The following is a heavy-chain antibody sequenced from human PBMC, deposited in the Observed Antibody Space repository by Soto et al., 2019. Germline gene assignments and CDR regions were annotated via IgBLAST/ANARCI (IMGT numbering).Heavy chain of an antibody. Sequence: GGSLRLSCAASGFTFSSYAMSWVRQAPGKGLEWVSAISGSGGSTYYADSVKGRFTISRDNSKNTLYLQMNSLRAEDTAVYYSVSSIAGSYYNGPTYFDYWGQGTLVTVSS. J-gene: IGHJ4*02. CDR3: VSSIAGSYYNGPTYFDY. D-gene: IGHD3-10*01. CDR2: ISGSGGST. V-gene: IGHV3-23*01. CDR1: GFTFSSYA.